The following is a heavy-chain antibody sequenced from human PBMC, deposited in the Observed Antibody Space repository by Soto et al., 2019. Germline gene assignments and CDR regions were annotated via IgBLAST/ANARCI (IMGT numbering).Heavy chain of an antibody. Sequence: PGGSLRLSCAASGFTFSSYEMNWVRKAPGKGLEWVSYISSRGSTIYYADSVKGRFTISRDNAKNSLYLQMNSLRAEDTAVYYCARAIYYYGPHRYYYYGMDVWGQGTTVTVSS. CDR3: ARAIYYYGPHRYYYYGMDV. CDR1: GFTFSSYE. V-gene: IGHV3-48*03. D-gene: IGHD3-10*01. CDR2: ISSRGSTI. J-gene: IGHJ6*02.